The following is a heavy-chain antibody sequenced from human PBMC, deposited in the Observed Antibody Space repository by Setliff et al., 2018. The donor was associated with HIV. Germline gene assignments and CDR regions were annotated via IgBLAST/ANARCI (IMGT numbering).Heavy chain of an antibody. V-gene: IGHV3-15*01. J-gene: IGHJ4*02. CDR1: GFSFSNDW. Sequence: LSCAASGFSFSNDWMNWVRQAPGKGLEWVGRIKSKSAGGTSDYAAPVKGRLTISRDNSKNTLFLQMNSLKAEDTAMYHCVTDSKYDSSGYHYYWGQGTLVTVSS. CDR2: IKSKSAGGTS. CDR3: VTDSKYDSSGYHYY. D-gene: IGHD3-22*01.